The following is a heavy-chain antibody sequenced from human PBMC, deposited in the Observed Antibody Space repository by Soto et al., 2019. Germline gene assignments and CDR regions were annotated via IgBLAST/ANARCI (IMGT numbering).Heavy chain of an antibody. CDR2: IIPILGTP. J-gene: IGHJ4*02. Sequence: SVKVSCKASGDPFSTYSISWVRQAPGQGLEWLGGIIPILGTPSYAQRFQGRVTITADKSTSTAYMELSSLRSEDTAVYYCARERSRYDRSGYYRPDYWGQGTLVTVSS. D-gene: IGHD3-22*01. CDR1: GDPFSTYS. V-gene: IGHV1-69*08. CDR3: ARERSRYDRSGYYRPDY.